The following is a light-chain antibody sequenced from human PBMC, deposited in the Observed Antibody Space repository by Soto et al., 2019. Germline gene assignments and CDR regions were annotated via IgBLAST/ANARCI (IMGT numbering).Light chain of an antibody. V-gene: IGKV1-39*01. J-gene: IGKJ3*01. Sequence: DILLTQSPASLSASVGDRVTITCRANQNIDKYLNSYHQKPGKAPKFLISAASSLQSGVPVRFSGTRSGTDFTLSITNLQPEVFGSDFCQQTFRNPRSFGPGTQLHI. CDR2: AAS. CDR1: QNIDKY. CDR3: QQTFRNPRS.